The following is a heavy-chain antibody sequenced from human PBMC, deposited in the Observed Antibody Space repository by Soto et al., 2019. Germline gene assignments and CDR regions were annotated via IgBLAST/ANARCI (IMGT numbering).Heavy chain of an antibody. Sequence: GESLKISCAASGFTFSSYAMSWVRQAPGKGLEWVSAISGSGGSTYYADSVKGRFTISRDNSKNTLYLQMNSLRAEDTAVYYCAKDFKVRGVIRAGSVDPWGQGTLVTVSS. CDR3: AKDFKVRGVIRAGSVDP. CDR2: ISGSGGST. D-gene: IGHD3-10*01. J-gene: IGHJ5*02. CDR1: GFTFSSYA. V-gene: IGHV3-23*01.